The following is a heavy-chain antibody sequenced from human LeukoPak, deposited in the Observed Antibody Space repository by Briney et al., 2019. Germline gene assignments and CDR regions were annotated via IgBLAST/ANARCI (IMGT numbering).Heavy chain of an antibody. CDR3: AKVRDYDFWSGYYGFFDY. Sequence: GGSLRLSCAASGFTFGSYAMSWVRQAPGKGLEWVSAISGSGGSTYYADSVKGRFTISRDNSKNTLYLQMNSLRAEDTAVYYCAKVRDYDFWSGYYGFFDYWGQGTLVTVSS. V-gene: IGHV3-23*01. CDR2: ISGSGGST. CDR1: GFTFGSYA. D-gene: IGHD3-3*01. J-gene: IGHJ4*02.